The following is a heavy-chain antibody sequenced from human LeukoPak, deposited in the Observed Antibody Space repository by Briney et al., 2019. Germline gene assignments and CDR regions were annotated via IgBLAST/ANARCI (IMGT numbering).Heavy chain of an antibody. CDR3: AKRPRDSSGYYLGAFDG. D-gene: IGHD3-22*01. Sequence: QPGGSLRLSCTASGFTFSSYAMTWVRQAPGKGLDWVSAIGASGADTYYAASAKGRFTVSRDNSNNTLYLQMSSLRADDTAVYFCAKRPRDSSGYYLGAFDGWGQGTTVSVSS. CDR2: IGASGADT. J-gene: IGHJ3*01. V-gene: IGHV3-23*01. CDR1: GFTFSSYA.